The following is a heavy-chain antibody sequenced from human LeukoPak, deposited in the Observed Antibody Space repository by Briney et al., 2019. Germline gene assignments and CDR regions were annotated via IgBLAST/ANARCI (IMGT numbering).Heavy chain of an antibody. D-gene: IGHD2-2*01. CDR2: INPNSGGT. CDR1: GYTFTGYY. J-gene: IGHJ4*02. CDR3: ARDPTAAILRWYFDY. Sequence: ASVKVSCKASGYTFTGYYIHWVRQAPGQGLEWMGWINPNSGGTNYAQKFQGRVTMTRDTSISTAYMELSRLRSDDTAVYYCARDPTAAILRWYFDYWGQGTLVTVSS. V-gene: IGHV1-2*02.